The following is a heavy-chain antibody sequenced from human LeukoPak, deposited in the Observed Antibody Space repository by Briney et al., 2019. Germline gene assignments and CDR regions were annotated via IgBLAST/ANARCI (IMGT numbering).Heavy chain of an antibody. J-gene: IGHJ5*02. CDR2: IIPIFGTA. CDR1: GGTFSSYA. CDR3: ARDLCGFGYGDACGWFDP. V-gene: IGHV1-69*13. Sequence: ASVKVSCKASGGTFSSYAISWVRQAPGQGLEWMGGIIPIFGTANYAQKFQGRVTITADESTSTAYMELSSLRSEDTAVYYCARDLCGFGYGDACGWFDPWGQGTLVTVSS. D-gene: IGHD4-17*01.